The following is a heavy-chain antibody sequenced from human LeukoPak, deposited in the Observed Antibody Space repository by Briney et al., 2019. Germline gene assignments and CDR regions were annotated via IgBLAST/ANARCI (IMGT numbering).Heavy chain of an antibody. CDR1: GFTFSSYA. D-gene: IGHD6-19*01. CDR2: IKQDGSEK. J-gene: IGHJ6*02. V-gene: IGHV3-7*01. CDR3: ARFGVAGKADGMDV. Sequence: GGSLRLSCAASGFTFSSYAMSWVRQAPGKGLEWVANIKQDGSEKYYVDSVKGRFTISRDNAKNSLYLQMNSLRAEDTAVYYCARFGVAGKADGMDVWGQGTTVTVSS.